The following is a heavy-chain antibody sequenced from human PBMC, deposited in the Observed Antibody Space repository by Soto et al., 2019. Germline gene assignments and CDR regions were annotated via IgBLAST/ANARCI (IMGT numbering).Heavy chain of an antibody. CDR1: GASVSNYY. CDR2: IHYTGDS. V-gene: IGHV4-59*02. J-gene: IGHJ3*02. CDR3: ARWGHPAVKAYDI. D-gene: IGHD2-21*01. Sequence: QVQLQESGPGLMEPSETLSLTCTVSGASVSNYYWNWVRQPPGKGLEWIGYIHYTGDSKYNPSLKSRVTMSVDTSKNQFSLKMTSVTAADTAVYYCARWGHPAVKAYDIWGQGAMVTVSS.